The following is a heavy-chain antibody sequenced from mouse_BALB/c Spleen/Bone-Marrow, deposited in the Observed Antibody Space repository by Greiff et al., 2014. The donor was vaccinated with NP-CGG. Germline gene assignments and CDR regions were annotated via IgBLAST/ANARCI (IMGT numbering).Heavy chain of an antibody. CDR1: GYTFTSSW. J-gene: IGHJ3*01. CDR2: IHPNSGNT. Sequence: VKLMESGSVLVRPGASVKLSCKASGYTFTSSWMHWAKQRPGQGLEWIGEIHPNSGNTNYNEKSKGKATLTVDTSSSTAYVDLSSLTSEDSAVYYCATGFAYWGQGTLVTVSA. CDR3: ATGFAY. V-gene: IGHV1S130*01.